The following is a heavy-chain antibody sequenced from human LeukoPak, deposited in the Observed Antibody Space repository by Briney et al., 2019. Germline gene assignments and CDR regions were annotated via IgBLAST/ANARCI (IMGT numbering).Heavy chain of an antibody. CDR3: AKDGRGDTTMAMSPPRERYYYGMDV. J-gene: IGHJ6*02. CDR1: GYTFTGYY. Sequence: ASVKVSFKASGYTFTGYYMHWVRQAPGQGLEWMGWINPNSGGTNYAQKFQGRVTMTRDTSISTAYMELSRLRSDDTAVYYCAKDGRGDTTMAMSPPRERYYYGMDVWGQGTTVTVSS. CDR2: INPNSGGT. D-gene: IGHD5-18*01. V-gene: IGHV1-2*02.